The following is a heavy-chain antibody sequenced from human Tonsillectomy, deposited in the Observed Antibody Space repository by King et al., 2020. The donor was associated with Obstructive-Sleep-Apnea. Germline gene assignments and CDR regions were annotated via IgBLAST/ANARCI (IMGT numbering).Heavy chain of an antibody. D-gene: IGHD6-13*01. CDR1: GFSLSSSGVG. CDR2: IYWDDDK. CDR3: AHSRFSSSLWGMDV. Sequence: ITLKESGPTLVKPTQTLTLTCTFSGFSLSSSGVGVGWIRQPPGKALEWLALIYWDDDKRYSPSLKSRVTITKDTSKNQVVLTMTNMDPVDPATYYCAHSRFSSSLWGMDVWGQGTTVTVSS. J-gene: IGHJ6*02. V-gene: IGHV2-5*02.